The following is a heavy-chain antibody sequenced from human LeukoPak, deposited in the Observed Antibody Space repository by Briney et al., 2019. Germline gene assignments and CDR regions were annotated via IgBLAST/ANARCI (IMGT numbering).Heavy chain of an antibody. V-gene: IGHV3-74*01. CDR2: INSDGTST. J-gene: IGHJ5*02. CDR1: GFTFTNYW. D-gene: IGHD3-22*01. Sequence: GGSLRLSCAASGFTFTNYWVHWVRQAPGKGLVWVSRINSDGTSTSYADSVKGRFTISRDNAKNTLYLQMNSLRAEDTAVYYCARRSGSIDLWGQGTLVTVSS. CDR3: ARRSGSIDL.